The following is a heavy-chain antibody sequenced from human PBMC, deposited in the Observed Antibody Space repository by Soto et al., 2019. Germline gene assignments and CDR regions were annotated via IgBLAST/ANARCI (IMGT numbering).Heavy chain of an antibody. D-gene: IGHD2-2*01. CDR3: ARETYCSSTSCPLGYYYGMDV. J-gene: IGHJ6*02. V-gene: IGHV4-30-4*01. Sequence: PSETLSLTCTVSGGSISSGDYYWSWIRQPPGKGLEWIGYIYYSGSTYYNPSLKSRVTISVDTSKNQFSLKLSSVTAADTAVYYCARETYCSSTSCPLGYYYGMDVWGQGTTVTVSS. CDR1: GGSISSGDYY. CDR2: IYYSGST.